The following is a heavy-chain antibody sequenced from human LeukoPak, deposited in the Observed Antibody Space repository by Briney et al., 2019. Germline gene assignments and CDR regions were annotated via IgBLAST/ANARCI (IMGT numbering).Heavy chain of an antibody. D-gene: IGHD2/OR15-2a*01. CDR2: IYYNGST. CDR3: ARGFSIAY. CDR1: GGTISSHY. Sequence: SETLSLTCTVSGGTISSHYWRWIRQPPGKGLEWIGYIYYNGSTNYNPSLKSRVTISVDTPKKQFSLKLSSRTAADTVVYYCARGFSIAYWGQGTLVTVSS. J-gene: IGHJ4*02. V-gene: IGHV4-59*11.